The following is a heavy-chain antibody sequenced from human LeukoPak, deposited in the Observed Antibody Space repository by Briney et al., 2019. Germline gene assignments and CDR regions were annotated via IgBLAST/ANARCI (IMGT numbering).Heavy chain of an antibody. V-gene: IGHV1-18*01. D-gene: IGHD3-9*01. Sequence: ASVKVFCKASGYTSTSYGVSWVRQAPGQGLEWMGWISAYNGDTNYAQKLQGRVTMTTDTSTSTAYMELRSLRSDDTAVYYCARGGAPYYDILTGYYHTYYYYGMDVWGQGTTVTVSS. CDR2: ISAYNGDT. J-gene: IGHJ6*02. CDR1: GYTSTSYG. CDR3: ARGGAPYYDILTGYYHTYYYYGMDV.